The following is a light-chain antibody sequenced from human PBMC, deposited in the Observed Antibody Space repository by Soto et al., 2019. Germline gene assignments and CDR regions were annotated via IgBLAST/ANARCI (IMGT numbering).Light chain of an antibody. CDR2: DVS. Sequence: QSALTQPASVSGSPGQSITISCTGTSSDVGGYNYVSWYQQPPGKAPKLMIYDVSNRPSGVANRFSGSKSGNTASLTISGLQAEDADDYYCTSDTSSSTLVFGGGTKLTVL. J-gene: IGLJ3*02. CDR1: SSDVGGYNY. V-gene: IGLV2-14*01. CDR3: TSDTSSSTLV.